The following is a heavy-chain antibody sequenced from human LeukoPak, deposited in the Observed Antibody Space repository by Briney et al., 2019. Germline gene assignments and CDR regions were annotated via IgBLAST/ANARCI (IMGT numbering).Heavy chain of an antibody. V-gene: IGHV4-34*01. CDR1: GGSFSGYY. Sequence: SETLSLTCAVYGGSFSGYYWSWIRQPPGKGLEWIGEINHSGSTNYNPSLKSRVTISVDTSKNQFSLKLSSVTAADTAVYYCARYCRSTSCYARGPRLAFDYWGQGTLVTVSS. CDR3: ARYCRSTSCYARGPRLAFDY. D-gene: IGHD2-2*01. J-gene: IGHJ4*02. CDR2: INHSGST.